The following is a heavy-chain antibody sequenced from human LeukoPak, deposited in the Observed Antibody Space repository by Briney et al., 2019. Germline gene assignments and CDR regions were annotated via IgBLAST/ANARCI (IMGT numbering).Heavy chain of an antibody. CDR3: AKDRVSFDY. CDR1: GFAFSSYA. V-gene: IGHV3-23*01. J-gene: IGHJ4*02. CDR2: ISGSGGST. D-gene: IGHD2-8*01. Sequence: QAGGSLRLSCAATGFAFSSYAMTWARQATGKGLEWVSAISGSGGSTYYADSVKGRFTISRDNSKNTLYLQMNSLRAEDTAVYYCAKDRVSFDYWGQGTLVTVSS.